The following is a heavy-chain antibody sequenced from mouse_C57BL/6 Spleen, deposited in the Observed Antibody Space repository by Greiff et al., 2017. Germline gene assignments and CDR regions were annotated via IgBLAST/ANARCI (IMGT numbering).Heavy chain of an antibody. V-gene: IGHV5-6*01. CDR2: ISSGGSYT. J-gene: IGHJ4*01. Sequence: EVKVVESGGDLVKPGGSLKLSCAASGFTFSSYGMSWVRQTPDKRLEWVATISSGGSYTYYPDSVKGRFTISRDNAKNTLYLQMSSLKSEDTAMYYCARLMVTTRPYAMDYWGQGTSVTVSS. CDR1: GFTFSSYG. D-gene: IGHD2-2*01. CDR3: ARLMVTTRPYAMDY.